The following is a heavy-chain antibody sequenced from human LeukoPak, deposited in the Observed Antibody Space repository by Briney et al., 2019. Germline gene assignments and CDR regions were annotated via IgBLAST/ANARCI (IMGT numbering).Heavy chain of an antibody. J-gene: IGHJ4*02. CDR2: LSDTGGNS. V-gene: IGHV3-23*01. CDR1: GFTFSSYG. D-gene: IGHD6-25*01. CDR3: AKRSAYSSDSPHFDY. Sequence: PGGSLRLSCAASGFTFSSYGMIWVRQAPGKGLEWVSSLSDTGGNSYYADSVKGRFTISRDNSKNTLYLQMSSLRAEDTAIYYCAKRSAYSSDSPHFDYWGQGTLVTVSS.